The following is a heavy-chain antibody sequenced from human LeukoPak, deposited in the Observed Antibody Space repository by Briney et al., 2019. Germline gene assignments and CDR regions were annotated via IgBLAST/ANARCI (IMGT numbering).Heavy chain of an antibody. Sequence: SETLSLTCAVYGGSFSGYYWSWIRQPPGKGLEWIGYIYYSGSTNYNPSLKSRVTISVDTSKNQFSLKLSSVTAADTAVYYCARGVAARPNRSYYYYYYMDVWGKGTTVTVSS. D-gene: IGHD6-6*01. CDR3: ARGVAARPNRSYYYYYYMDV. CDR2: IYYSGST. V-gene: IGHV4-59*01. J-gene: IGHJ6*03. CDR1: GGSFSGYY.